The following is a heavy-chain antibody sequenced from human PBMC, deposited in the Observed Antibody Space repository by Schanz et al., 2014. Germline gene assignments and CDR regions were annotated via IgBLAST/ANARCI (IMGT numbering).Heavy chain of an antibody. CDR2: IYHSGST. D-gene: IGHD3-9*01. Sequence: QVQLQESGPGLVKASGTLSLTCGVSGDSISTSNWWSWVRQPPGKGLEWIGEIYHSGSTKHNPSLKGRVTISVDTSKNQFSLKLSSVTAADTAVYYCARQFYDILTGYWFPYYFDYWGQGTLVTVSS. J-gene: IGHJ4*02. V-gene: IGHV4-4*02. CDR1: GDSISTSNW. CDR3: ARQFYDILTGYWFPYYFDY.